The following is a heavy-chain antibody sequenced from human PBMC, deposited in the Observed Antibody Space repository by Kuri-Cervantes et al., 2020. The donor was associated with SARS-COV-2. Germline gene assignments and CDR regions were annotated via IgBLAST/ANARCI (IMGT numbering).Heavy chain of an antibody. CDR3: ARRGGYYDFWSGSGIDY. D-gene: IGHD3-3*01. Sequence: SETLSLTCAVYGGSFSGYYWSWIRQPPGKGREWIGEINHSGSTNYNPSLKSRVTISVDTSKNQFSLKLSSVTAADTAVYYCARRGGYYDFWSGSGIDYWGQETLVTVSS. V-gene: IGHV4-34*01. CDR1: GGSFSGYY. CDR2: INHSGST. J-gene: IGHJ4*02.